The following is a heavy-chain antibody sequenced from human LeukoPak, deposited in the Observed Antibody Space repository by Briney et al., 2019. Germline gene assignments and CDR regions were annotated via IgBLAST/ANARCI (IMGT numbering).Heavy chain of an antibody. J-gene: IGHJ6*03. Sequence: SETLSLTCTVSGGSISRYYWSWIRQHPGNGLEWIGYISYTGSTTYNSSLKSRVTISLDTSQNQFSLKLTSVTPADTAVYYCARARQQLVPSYYYYYMDVWDKGTTVTVSS. CDR3: ARARQQLVPSYYYYYMDV. D-gene: IGHD6-13*01. CDR1: GGSISRYY. CDR2: ISYTGST. V-gene: IGHV4-59*01.